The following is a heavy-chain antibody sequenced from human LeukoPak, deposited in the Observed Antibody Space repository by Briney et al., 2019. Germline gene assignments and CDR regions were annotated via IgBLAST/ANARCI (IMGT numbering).Heavy chain of an antibody. V-gene: IGHV1-2*02. J-gene: IGHJ4*02. CDR2: INIYNGHT. Sequence: ASVKVSCKASGYTFTSYYMHWVRQAPGQGLECMGWINIYNGHTNYVQKFQGRVTMTEDTSTDTAYMELSSLRSEDTAVYYCATVVGAAYYFDYWGQGTLVTVSS. D-gene: IGHD1-26*01. CDR1: GYTFTSYY. CDR3: ATVVGAAYYFDY.